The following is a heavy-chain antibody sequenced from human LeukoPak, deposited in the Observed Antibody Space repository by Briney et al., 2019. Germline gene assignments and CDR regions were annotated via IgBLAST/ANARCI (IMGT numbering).Heavy chain of an antibody. CDR3: ATPPTVTRNY. J-gene: IGHJ4*02. Sequence: GGSLRLSCAASGFTFSSNSMNWVRQAPGKGLEWVSSINGNGGRTYYADSVKGRCTISRDNSKNTLFLQMNSLRAEDTAVYYCATPPTVTRNYWGQGTLVTVSS. CDR2: INGNGGRT. CDR1: GFTFSSNS. D-gene: IGHD4-17*01. V-gene: IGHV3-23*01.